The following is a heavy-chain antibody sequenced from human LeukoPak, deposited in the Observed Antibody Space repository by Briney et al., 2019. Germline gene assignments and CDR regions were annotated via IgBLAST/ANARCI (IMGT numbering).Heavy chain of an antibody. Sequence: SETLSLTCTVSGGSISSHYWSWIRQPPGKGLEWIGYIYYSGSTNYNPSLKSRVTISVDTSKNQFSLKLSSVTAAYTAVYYCARGRWFGEDYWGQGTLVTVSS. CDR1: GGSISSHY. J-gene: IGHJ4*02. V-gene: IGHV4-59*11. CDR3: ARGRWFGEDY. CDR2: IYYSGST. D-gene: IGHD3-10*01.